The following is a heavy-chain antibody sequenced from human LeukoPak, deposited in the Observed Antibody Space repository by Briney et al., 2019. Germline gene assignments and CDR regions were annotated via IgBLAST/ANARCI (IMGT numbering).Heavy chain of an antibody. J-gene: IGHJ3*02. D-gene: IGHD3-22*01. CDR1: GFTFSSYE. CDR2: ISSSGSTI. Sequence: GSLRLSCAASGFTFSSYEMNWVRQAPGKGLEWVSYISSSGSTIYYADSVKGRFTISRDNAKNSLYLQMNSLRAEDTAVYYCARGVRGYYYDSSGYPGAFDIWGQGTMVTVSS. V-gene: IGHV3-48*03. CDR3: ARGVRGYYYDSSGYPGAFDI.